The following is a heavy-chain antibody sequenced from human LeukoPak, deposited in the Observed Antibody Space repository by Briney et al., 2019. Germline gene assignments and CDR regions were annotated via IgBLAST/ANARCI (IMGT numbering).Heavy chain of an antibody. V-gene: IGHV4-59*01. CDR2: IYYSGST. CDR3: AKDNPVVWSAFDI. J-gene: IGHJ3*02. Sequence: SETLSLTCTVSGGSISTYYWSWIRQPPGKGLEWMGYIYYSGSTNYNPSLKSRVTISIDTSKNQFSLKLSSVTAADTAVYYCAKDNPVVWSAFDIWGQGTMVTVSS. CDR1: GGSISTYY. D-gene: IGHD1-14*01.